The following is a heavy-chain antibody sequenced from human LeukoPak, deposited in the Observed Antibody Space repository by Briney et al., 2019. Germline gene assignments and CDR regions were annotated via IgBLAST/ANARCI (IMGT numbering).Heavy chain of an antibody. J-gene: IGHJ4*02. CDR3: AAATSIAAPLDY. Sequence: PSETLSLACTVSGGSISSYYWSWIRQPPGKGLDWIGYIYTSGSTNYNPSLKGRVTISVDTSKNQFSLKLSSVTAADTAVYYCAAATSIAAPLDYWGQGTLVTVSS. CDR1: GGSISSYY. V-gene: IGHV4-4*09. D-gene: IGHD6-6*01. CDR2: IYTSGST.